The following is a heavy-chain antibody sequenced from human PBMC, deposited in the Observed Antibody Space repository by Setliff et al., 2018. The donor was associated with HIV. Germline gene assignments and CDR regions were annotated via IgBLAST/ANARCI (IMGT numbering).Heavy chain of an antibody. Sequence: PSETLSLTCSISGATIHYHYWSWIRQPPGKGLEWIGYVDYSGDTEYNPSLQSRATISLDPSKSQVSLNLNSATAADTAVYYCTRGPGGTVPKPLEAFDVWGRGAVVTVSS. D-gene: IGHD1-7*01. CDR3: TRGPGGTVPKPLEAFDV. V-gene: IGHV4-59*11. J-gene: IGHJ3*01. CDR1: GATIHYHY. CDR2: VDYSGDT.